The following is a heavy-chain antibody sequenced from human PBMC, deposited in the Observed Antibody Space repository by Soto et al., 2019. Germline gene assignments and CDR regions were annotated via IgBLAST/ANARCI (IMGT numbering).Heavy chain of an antibody. CDR3: AREIVTAGGNNYFDP. V-gene: IGHV4-4*02. CDR2: VYHTGDT. J-gene: IGHJ5*02. CDR1: GGTVASSHW. Sequence: QVQLQESGPRLVKPSESLSLTCGVSGGTVASSHWWSWVRQSPVRGLEWIGNVYHTGDTNINPSLQSRVTFSVDKSNNQFSMRLTSVTAADTAVYFCAREIVTAGGNNYFDPWGPGTLVTVSS. D-gene: IGHD2-21*02.